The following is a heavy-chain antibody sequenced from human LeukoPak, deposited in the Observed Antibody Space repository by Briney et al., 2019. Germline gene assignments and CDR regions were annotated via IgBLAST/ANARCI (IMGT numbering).Heavy chain of an antibody. CDR2: ISGRGDKT. Sequence: PGGSLRLSCVASGFTFRNYAMSWVRQAPGKGLEWVSVISGRGDKTYYAGSAKGRFTISRDNSKNTLYLQMNSLRDVDTAIYYCAKGIQWELPLEYWGQGTLVTVSS. CDR3: AKGIQWELPLEY. CDR1: GFTFRNYA. V-gene: IGHV3-23*01. D-gene: IGHD1-26*01. J-gene: IGHJ4*02.